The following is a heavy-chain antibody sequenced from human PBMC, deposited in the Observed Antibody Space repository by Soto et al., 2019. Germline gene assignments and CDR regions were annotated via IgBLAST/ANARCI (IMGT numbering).Heavy chain of an antibody. V-gene: IGHV4-34*01. CDR3: ARSMTYRPATHPRLDY. CDR1: GGSFSGYY. CDR2: INHSGST. D-gene: IGHD2-15*01. J-gene: IGHJ4*02. Sequence: PSETLSLTCAVYGGSFSGYYWSWIRQPPGKGLEWIGEINHSGSTNYNPSLKSRVTISVDTSKNQFSLKLSSVTAADTAVYYCARSMTYRPATHPRLDYWGQGTLVTVSS.